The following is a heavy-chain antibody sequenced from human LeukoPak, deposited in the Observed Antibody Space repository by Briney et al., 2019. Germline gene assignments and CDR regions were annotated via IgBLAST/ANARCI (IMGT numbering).Heavy chain of an antibody. V-gene: IGHV3-20*04. CDR3: ARIGSHYDILTGYGMDV. Sequence: PGGSLTLSCAASGFTLDDYGMSWVRQPHGKGLEWVGGIKWNGGSTGYAGSVKGRFTISRDNAKNSLYLQMNSLRAEDTALYYCARIGSHYDILTGYGMDVWGQGTTVTVSS. J-gene: IGHJ6*02. D-gene: IGHD3-9*01. CDR2: IKWNGGST. CDR1: GFTLDDYG.